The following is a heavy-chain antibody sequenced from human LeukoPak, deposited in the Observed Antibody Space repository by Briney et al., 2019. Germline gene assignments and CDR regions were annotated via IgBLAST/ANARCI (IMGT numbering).Heavy chain of an antibody. V-gene: IGHV1-18*01. CDR3: ARAPAGYSSSWYIY. D-gene: IGHD6-13*01. CDR1: GYTFTSYG. J-gene: IGHJ4*02. Sequence: GASVKVSCKASGYTFTSYGISWVRQAPGQGLEWMGWISAYNGNTNYAQKLQGRVTMTTDTSTSTAYMELRSLSSDDTAVYYCARAPAGYSSSWYIYWGQGTLVTVSS. CDR2: ISAYNGNT.